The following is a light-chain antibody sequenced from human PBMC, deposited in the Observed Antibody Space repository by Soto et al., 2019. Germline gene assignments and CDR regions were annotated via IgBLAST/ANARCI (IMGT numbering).Light chain of an antibody. Sequence: EIVLTQSPGTLSLSPGERATLSCRASQNVTSTYLAWFQHKPGQAPRLLIYGTSNRATGIPDRFSGSGSGTDFTLTISRLEPEDFAVYYCQHYGSSLFTFGHGTRLEIK. CDR3: QHYGSSLFT. CDR1: QNVTSTY. J-gene: IGKJ5*01. V-gene: IGKV3-20*01. CDR2: GTS.